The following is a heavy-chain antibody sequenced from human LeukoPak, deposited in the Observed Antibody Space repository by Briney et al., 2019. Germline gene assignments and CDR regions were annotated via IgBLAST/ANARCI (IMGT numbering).Heavy chain of an antibody. Sequence: ASVKVSCKASGYTFSNYAMNWVRQAPGQRLEWMGWINAGNGNTKYSQKFQGRVTMTRDTSISTAYMELSSLRSDDTAVYYCATSTKYSISWGAFDIWGQGTMVTVSS. J-gene: IGHJ3*02. CDR2: INAGNGNT. CDR1: GYTFSNYA. CDR3: ATSTKYSISWGAFDI. D-gene: IGHD6-13*01. V-gene: IGHV1-3*01.